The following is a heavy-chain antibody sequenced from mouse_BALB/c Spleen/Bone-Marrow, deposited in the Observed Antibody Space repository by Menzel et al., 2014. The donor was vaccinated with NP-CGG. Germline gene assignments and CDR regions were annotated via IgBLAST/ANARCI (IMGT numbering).Heavy chain of an antibody. CDR2: IWGDGST. Sequence: VQVVESGPGLVAPSQSLSITCTVSGFSLTGYGVNWVRQPPGKGLEWLGMIWGDGSTDYNSVLKSRLNISKDNAKCQVFLKMNSLQTDDTARYYCARSFTTVVATPFDYWGQGTSLTVSS. V-gene: IGHV2-6-7*01. J-gene: IGHJ2*02. D-gene: IGHD1-1*01. CDR3: ARSFTTVVATPFDY. CDR1: GFSLTGYG.